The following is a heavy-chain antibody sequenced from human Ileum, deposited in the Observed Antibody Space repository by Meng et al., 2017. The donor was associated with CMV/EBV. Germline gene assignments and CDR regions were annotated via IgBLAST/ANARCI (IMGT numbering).Heavy chain of an antibody. V-gene: IGHV3-9*01. CDR2: ISWNGAVI. D-gene: IGHD1-26*01. CDR1: GFTFDDYA. Sequence: SLKISCATSGFTFDDYAMHWVRQVPGKGLEWFSGISWNGAVIGYADSVQGRFTISRDNAKNTLYLQMNSLRVEDTALYYCARDGAGGSFDYWGRGTLVTVSS. CDR3: ARDGAGGSFDY. J-gene: IGHJ4*02.